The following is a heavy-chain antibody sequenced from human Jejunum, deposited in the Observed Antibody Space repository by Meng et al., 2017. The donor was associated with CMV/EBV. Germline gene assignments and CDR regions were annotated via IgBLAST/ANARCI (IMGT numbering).Heavy chain of an antibody. Sequence: VSGGSLTTPNYSWFWIRLPPGKGLEWIGLVEDGGTTRYTPSLVSRVSISVDTSKNQFSLTLNSVTAADTAIYYCARGGWGNWNFEHWGQGKLVTVSS. J-gene: IGHJ4*02. CDR2: VEDGGTT. D-gene: IGHD3-16*01. CDR1: GGSLTTPNYS. CDR3: ARGGWGNWNFEH. V-gene: IGHV4-61*01.